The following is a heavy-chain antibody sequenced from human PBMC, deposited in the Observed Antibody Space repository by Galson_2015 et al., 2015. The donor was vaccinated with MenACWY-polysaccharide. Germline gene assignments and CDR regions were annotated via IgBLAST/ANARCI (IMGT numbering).Heavy chain of an antibody. D-gene: IGHD1-26*01. CDR3: VKGGWADN. CDR2: IQYDGSNK. CDR1: GSRFSNSG. Sequence: SLRLSCAASGSRFSNSGMHWVHQAPGKGLEWVAVIQYDGSNKVYADSVKGRFTISRDNSKDTLHLQMDSLRAEDTAVYYCVKGGWADNWGQGTLVTVSS. J-gene: IGHJ4*02. V-gene: IGHV3-33*03.